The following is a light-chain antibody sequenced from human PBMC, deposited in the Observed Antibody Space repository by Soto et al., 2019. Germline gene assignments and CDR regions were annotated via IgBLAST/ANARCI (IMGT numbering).Light chain of an antibody. J-gene: IGKJ2*01. V-gene: IGKV3-15*01. CDR3: QQYGSWPPGT. CDR2: GAS. Sequence: VLTQSPATLSVSPGERATFSCRASQSISTILAWYQHKPGQPPRLLIYGASTRATGIPDRFSGGGSGTEFTLTISRLEPEDFAVYYCQQYGSWPPGTFGQGTKVDIK. CDR1: QSISTI.